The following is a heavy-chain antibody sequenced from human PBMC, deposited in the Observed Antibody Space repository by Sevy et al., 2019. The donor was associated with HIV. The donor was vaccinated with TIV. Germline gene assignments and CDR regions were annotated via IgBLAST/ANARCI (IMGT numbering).Heavy chain of an antibody. CDR2: ISYSGST. Sequence: SETLSLTCTVSGGSVSSSDDYWSWIRQPPGKGLEWIGYISYSGSTNYNPSLKSRVTLSLDTSKNQFSLKLGSVTAADTAVYYCAWSSESDYFDHWGQGNLVTVSS. CDR3: AWSSESDYFDH. D-gene: IGHD1-26*01. V-gene: IGHV4-61*08. J-gene: IGHJ4*02. CDR1: GGSVSSSDDY.